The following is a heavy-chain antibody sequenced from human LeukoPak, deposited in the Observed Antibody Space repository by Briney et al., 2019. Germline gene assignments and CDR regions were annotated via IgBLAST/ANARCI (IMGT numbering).Heavy chain of an antibody. V-gene: IGHV1-18*01. D-gene: IGHD3-3*01. Sequence: ASAKVSCKASGYTFTSYGISWVRQAPGQGLEWMGWISAYNGNTNYAQKLQGRVTMTTDTSTSTAYMELRSLRSDDTAVYYCARVVVPNYDFWSGTYYYYMDVWGKGTTVTVSS. CDR3: ARVVVPNYDFWSGTYYYYMDV. CDR2: ISAYNGNT. J-gene: IGHJ6*03. CDR1: GYTFTSYG.